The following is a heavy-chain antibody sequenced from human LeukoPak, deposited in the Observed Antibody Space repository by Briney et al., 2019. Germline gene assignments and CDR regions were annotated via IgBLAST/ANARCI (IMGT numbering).Heavy chain of an antibody. CDR1: GFTFNSYA. D-gene: IGHD3-10*01. CDR2: MSGSGGST. CDR3: ASRGVLIRAVILLGFHNEAHYIFY. J-gene: IGHJ4*02. V-gene: IGHV3-23*01. Sequence: GGSLRLSCTVSGFTFNSYAMSWVRQAPGKGLEWVSHMSGSGGSTYYADSVKGRFTISRDNSKNTLYLQMNSLRAEDTAVYLCASRGVLIRAVILLGFHNEAHYIFYPGRGTLVTVSS.